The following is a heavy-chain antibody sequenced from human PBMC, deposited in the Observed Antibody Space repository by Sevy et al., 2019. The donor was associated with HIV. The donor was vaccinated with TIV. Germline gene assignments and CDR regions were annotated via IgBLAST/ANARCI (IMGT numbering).Heavy chain of an antibody. Sequence: GSLRLSCVGSEFTFSSYAMSWVRQTPGRGLEWVSSISPSSSKTYYADSVEGRFTISRDNSKNTLYLQMNSLRAEDTAVYFCAKVRGVYCSSIGCLYFDYWGQGTLVTVSS. CDR1: EFTFSSYA. CDR2: ISPSSSKT. J-gene: IGHJ4*02. D-gene: IGHD2-2*01. V-gene: IGHV3-23*01. CDR3: AKVRGVYCSSIGCLYFDY.